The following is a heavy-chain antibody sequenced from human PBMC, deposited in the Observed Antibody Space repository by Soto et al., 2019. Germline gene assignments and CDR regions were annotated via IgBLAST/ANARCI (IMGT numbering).Heavy chain of an antibody. CDR3: ARSVQYQLLIDY. Sequence: QVQLQESGPGLVKPSETLSLTCTVSGGSISSYYWSWIRQPPGKGLEWIGYIYYSGSTNYNPSLKSRVTISVDTFKNQFSLKLSSVTAADTAVYYCARSVQYQLLIDYWGQGTLVTVSS. D-gene: IGHD2-2*01. CDR2: IYYSGST. CDR1: GGSISSYY. J-gene: IGHJ4*02. V-gene: IGHV4-59*08.